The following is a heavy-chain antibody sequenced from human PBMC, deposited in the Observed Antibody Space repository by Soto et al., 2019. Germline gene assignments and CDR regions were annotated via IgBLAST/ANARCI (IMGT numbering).Heavy chain of an antibody. J-gene: IGHJ4*02. V-gene: IGHV1-69*18. CDR3: ARDRADRGFDY. CDR1: GDRFTSYG. D-gene: IGHD3-10*01. CDR2: VLPVLGTT. Sequence: QVQLEQSGAEVKKPGSSVTVSCKASGDRFTSYGISWVRQAPGQGLEWVGTVLPVLGTTNYAQKLRGRVIITADASPSTVYMELGSLRSDDTAIYYCARDRADRGFDYWGQGTLVTVSS.